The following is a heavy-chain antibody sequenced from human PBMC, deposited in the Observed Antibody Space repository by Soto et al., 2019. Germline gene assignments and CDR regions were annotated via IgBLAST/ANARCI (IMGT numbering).Heavy chain of an antibody. D-gene: IGHD4-17*01. V-gene: IGHV1-69*13. CDR1: GGAFGRYS. J-gene: IGHJ4*02. Sequence: GASVKVSCKASGGAFGRYSVSWVRQAPGQGLEWIGGVIPVFNTSNYSLKFQGRVAISADLSTSTVFMELRSLRSEDTALYYCARGDEMTAVTIFEYWGQGTLVTVSS. CDR3: ARGDEMTAVTIFEY. CDR2: VIPVFNTS.